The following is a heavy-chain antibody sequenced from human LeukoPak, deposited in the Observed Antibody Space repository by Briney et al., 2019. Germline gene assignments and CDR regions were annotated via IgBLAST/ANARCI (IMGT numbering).Heavy chain of an antibody. CDR3: AKRGVVIRVILVGFHKEAYYFDS. Sequence: GGSLRLSCAASGMNFERYAMHWVRQRPGKGLEWVGVISADGKADHADAVKGRFTISRDNPKNTLYLQMNSLRAEDTAVYFCAKRGVVIRVILVGFHKEAYYFDSWGQGALVTVSS. D-gene: IGHD3-22*01. V-gene: IGHV3-43*02. CDR1: GMNFERYA. CDR2: ISADGKA. J-gene: IGHJ4*02.